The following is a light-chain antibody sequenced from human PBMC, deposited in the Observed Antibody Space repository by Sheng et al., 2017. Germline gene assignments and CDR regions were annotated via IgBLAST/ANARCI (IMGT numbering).Light chain of an antibody. CDR1: KLGNKY. J-gene: IGLJ2*01. V-gene: IGLV3-1*01. CDR3: QACDSSNVV. Sequence: SYELTQPPSVSVSPGQTARITCSGDKLGNKYACWYQQRPGQSPVLVIYQDTRRPSGIPERFSGSNSGNTATLTISGTQAMDEADYYCQACDSSNVVFGGGTKVTVL. CDR2: QDT.